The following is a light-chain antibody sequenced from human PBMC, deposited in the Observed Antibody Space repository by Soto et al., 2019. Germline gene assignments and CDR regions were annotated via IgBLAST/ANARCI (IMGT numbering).Light chain of an antibody. Sequence: DIVLTQSPGTQSLSPGERATLSCRASQSVSSNHLAWYQQKPGQAPRLLIYGASTRATGIPARFSGSGSGTEFTLTISSLQSEDFAVYYCRQYNNWPPWTFGQGTKVDIK. CDR3: RQYNNWPPWT. J-gene: IGKJ1*01. CDR1: QSVSSN. V-gene: IGKV3-15*01. CDR2: GAS.